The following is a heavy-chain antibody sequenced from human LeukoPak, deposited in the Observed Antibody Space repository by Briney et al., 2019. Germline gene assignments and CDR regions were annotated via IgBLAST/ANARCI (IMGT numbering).Heavy chain of an antibody. Sequence: ASVKVSCKASGYTFTSYYMHWVRQAPGQGLEWMGIINPSGGSTSYAQKFQGRVTMTRDTSTSTVYMELSNLRSEDTAVYYCARDPGGGYYGSGTFDYWGQGTLVTVSS. CDR1: GYTFTSYY. V-gene: IGHV1-46*01. CDR3: ARDPGGGYYGSGTFDY. CDR2: INPSGGST. D-gene: IGHD3-10*01. J-gene: IGHJ4*02.